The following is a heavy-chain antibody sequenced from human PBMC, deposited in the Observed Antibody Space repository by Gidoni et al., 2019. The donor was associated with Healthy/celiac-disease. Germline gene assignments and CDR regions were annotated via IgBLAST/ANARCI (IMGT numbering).Heavy chain of an antibody. D-gene: IGHD4-17*01. J-gene: IGHJ3*02. CDR1: GFTFSSYE. CDR3: ARDYGDYGDAFDI. V-gene: IGHV3-48*03. Sequence: EVQLVESGGGLVQPGGSLRLPCAASGFTFSSYEMNWVRQAPGKGLEWVSYISSSGSTIYYADSVKGRFTISRDNAKNSLYLQMNSLRAEDTAVYYCARDYGDYGDAFDIWGQGTMVTVSS. CDR2: ISSSGSTI.